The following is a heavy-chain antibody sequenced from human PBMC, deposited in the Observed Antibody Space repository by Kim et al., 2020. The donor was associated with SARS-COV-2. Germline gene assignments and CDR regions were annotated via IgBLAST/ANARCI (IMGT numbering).Heavy chain of an antibody. V-gene: IGHV7-4-1*02. Sequence: ASVKVSCKASVYTFTNYAMNWVRQAPGQGLEWMGWINTNTGNPTYAQGFTGRFVFSLDTSVSTAYLQIISLEAEDTAVYYCARGRAGGPYYFDYWGQGTLVTVSS. CDR3: ARGRAGGPYYFDY. J-gene: IGHJ4*02. CDR1: VYTFTNYA. D-gene: IGHD3-16*01. CDR2: INTNTGNP.